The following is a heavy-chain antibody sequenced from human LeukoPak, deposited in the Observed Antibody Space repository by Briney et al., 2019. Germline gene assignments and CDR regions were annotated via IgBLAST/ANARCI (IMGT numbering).Heavy chain of an antibody. CDR2: MNPNSGNT. J-gene: IGHJ4*02. Sequence: ASVKVSCKASGYTFTSYDINWVRQATGQGLEWMGWMNPNSGNTGYAQKFQGRVTMTRNTSISTAYMELSSLRSEDTAVYCCARGRITIFGVVIIRYYFDYWGQGTLVTVSS. D-gene: IGHD3-3*01. V-gene: IGHV1-8*01. CDR1: GYTFTSYD. CDR3: ARGRITIFGVVIIRYYFDY.